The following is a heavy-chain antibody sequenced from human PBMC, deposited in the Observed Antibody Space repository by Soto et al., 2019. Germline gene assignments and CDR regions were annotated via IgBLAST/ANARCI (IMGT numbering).Heavy chain of an antibody. V-gene: IGHV1-8*01. CDR3: ARGLKGVVRYYYYYYMDV. D-gene: IGHD3-3*01. CDR1: GYTFTSYD. CDR2: MNPNSGNT. Sequence: ASVKVSCKASGYTFTSYDINWVRQATGQGLEWMGWMNPNSGNTGYAQKFQGRVTMTRNTSISTAYMELSSLRSEDTAVYYFARGLKGVVRYYYYYYMDVWGKGTTVTVS. J-gene: IGHJ6*03.